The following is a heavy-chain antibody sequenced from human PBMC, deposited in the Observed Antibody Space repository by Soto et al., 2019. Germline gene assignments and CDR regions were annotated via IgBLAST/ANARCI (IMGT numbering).Heavy chain of an antibody. J-gene: IGHJ4*02. CDR2: IYYSGST. D-gene: IGHD5-12*01. CDR1: GGSISSYY. V-gene: IGHV4-59*01. CDR3: ARAPPFKRAGYPFDY. Sequence: SETLSLTCTVSGGSISSYYWSWIRQPPGKGLEWIGYIYYSGSTNYNPSLKSRVTISVDTSKNQFSLKLSSVTAADTAVYYCARAPPFKRAGYPFDYWGQGTLVTFSS.